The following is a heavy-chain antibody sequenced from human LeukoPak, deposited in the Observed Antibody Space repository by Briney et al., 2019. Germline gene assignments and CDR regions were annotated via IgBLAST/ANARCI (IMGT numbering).Heavy chain of an antibody. CDR1: GGTFSSYA. CDR2: FDPEDGET. V-gene: IGHV1-24*01. J-gene: IGHJ5*02. Sequence: GSVKVSCKASGGTFSSYAISWVRQAPGQGLEWMGGFDPEDGETIYAQKFQGRVTMTEDTSTDTAYMELSSLRSEDTAVYYCATESLERRGSWFDPWGQGTLVTVSS. D-gene: IGHD1-1*01. CDR3: ATESLERRGSWFDP.